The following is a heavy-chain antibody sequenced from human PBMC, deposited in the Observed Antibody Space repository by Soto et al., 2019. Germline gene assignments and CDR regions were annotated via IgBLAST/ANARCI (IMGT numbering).Heavy chain of an antibody. CDR2: INHSGST. J-gene: IGHJ4*02. CDR1: GGSFSGYY. D-gene: IGHD3-9*01. CDR3: AMDILTGYYNTPYFDY. Sequence: SETLSLTCAVYGGSFSGYYWSWIRQPPGKGLEWIGEINHSGSTNYNPSLKSRVTISVDTSKNQFSLKLSSVTAADTAVYYCAMDILTGYYNTPYFDYWGQGTLVTVSS. V-gene: IGHV4-34*01.